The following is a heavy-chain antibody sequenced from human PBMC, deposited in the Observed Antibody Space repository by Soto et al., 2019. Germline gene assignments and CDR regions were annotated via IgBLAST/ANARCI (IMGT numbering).Heavy chain of an antibody. CDR2: ISSSSGST. D-gene: IGHD5-12*01. CDR3: ARDRGGYDRLYYYHGMDV. V-gene: IGHV3-11*06. CDR1: GFTFIDYY. Sequence: GGSLRLSCAASGFTFIDYYMSWMRQAPGKGLEYISYISSSSGSTNYADSVKGRFTISRDNAKNSLYLQMSSLRAEDTAVYCCARDRGGYDRLYYYHGMDVWGQGTTVTVSS. J-gene: IGHJ6*02.